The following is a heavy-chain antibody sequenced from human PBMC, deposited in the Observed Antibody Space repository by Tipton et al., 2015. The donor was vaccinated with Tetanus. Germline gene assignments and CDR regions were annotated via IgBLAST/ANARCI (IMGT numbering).Heavy chain of an antibody. CDR1: RGPISSYY. Sequence: QLVQSGAEVKPSETLSLTCTVSRGPISSYYWSWIRQPAGKGLEWIGHISNGNADYTPSLKSRVTLSVDTSKNEFSLKLRSVTAADTAVYYCARGVTDGYNRRFDYWGQGTLVAVSP. D-gene: IGHD5-24*01. J-gene: IGHJ4*02. CDR2: ISNGNA. V-gene: IGHV4-4*07. CDR3: ARGVTDGYNRRFDY.